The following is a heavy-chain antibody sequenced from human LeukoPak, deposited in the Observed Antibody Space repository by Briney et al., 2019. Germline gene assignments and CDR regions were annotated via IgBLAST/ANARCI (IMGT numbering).Heavy chain of an antibody. V-gene: IGHV4-34*01. Sequence: SQTLSLTCAVYGGSFSGYYWSWIRQPPGKGLEWIGEINHRGRTNYNPSLKTRVTISVETSKNQFSCKLTSLTAATRVLFFCAIVPITMIVHDYWGQGTLVTVSS. CDR2: INHRGRT. CDR1: GGSFSGYY. CDR3: AIVPITMIVHDY. D-gene: IGHD3-22*01. J-gene: IGHJ4*02.